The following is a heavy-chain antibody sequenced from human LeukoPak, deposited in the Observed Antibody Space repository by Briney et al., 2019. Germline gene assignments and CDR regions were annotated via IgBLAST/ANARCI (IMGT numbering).Heavy chain of an antibody. J-gene: IGHJ4*02. V-gene: IGHV1-2*02. Sequence: ASVKVSSKASGYTFTAYYMHWVRQAPGQGLEWMGWINPNSGGTSYAQNFQGRVTMTRDTSISTAYMELSGLRSDDTAFYYCARSGGFDYWGQGTLVTVSS. CDR3: ARSGGFDY. D-gene: IGHD4-23*01. CDR2: INPNSGGT. CDR1: GYTFTAYY.